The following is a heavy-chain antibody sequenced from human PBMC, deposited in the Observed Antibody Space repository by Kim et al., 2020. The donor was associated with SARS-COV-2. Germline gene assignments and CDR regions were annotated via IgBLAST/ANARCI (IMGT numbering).Heavy chain of an antibody. J-gene: IGHJ5*02. CDR1: GGSISSSSYY. CDR2: IYYSGST. Sequence: SETLSLTCTVSGGSISSSSYYWGWIRQPPGKGLEWIGSIYYSGSTYYNPSLKSRVTISVDTSKNQFSLKLSSVTAADTAVYYCARHGRYFDGSNWFEPWGQGTLVTVSS. CDR3: ARHGRYFDGSNWFEP. D-gene: IGHD3-9*01. V-gene: IGHV4-39*01.